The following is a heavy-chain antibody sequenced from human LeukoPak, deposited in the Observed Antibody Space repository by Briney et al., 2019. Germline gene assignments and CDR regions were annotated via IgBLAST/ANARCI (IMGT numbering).Heavy chain of an antibody. Sequence: GSLRLSCTASGFTLSSYEMSWIRQPPGKGLEWIGEINHSGSTNYNPSLKSRVTISVDTSKNQFSLKLSSVTAADTAVYYCARETYYDILTGYWHAFDIWGQGTMVTVSS. V-gene: IGHV4-34*01. J-gene: IGHJ3*02. CDR3: ARETYYDILTGYWHAFDI. CDR2: INHSGST. CDR1: GFTLSSYE. D-gene: IGHD3-9*01.